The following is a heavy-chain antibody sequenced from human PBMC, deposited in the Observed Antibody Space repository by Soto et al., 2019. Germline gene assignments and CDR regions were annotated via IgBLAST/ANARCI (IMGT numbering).Heavy chain of an antibody. J-gene: IGHJ4*02. D-gene: IGHD1-26*01. CDR1: GYGYTSCG. CDR2: ISAYNGST. CDR3: ARDPSIVEATVLDF. Sequence: GASVEVSCKASGYGYTSCGICWVRQAPGQGLEWMGWISAYNGSTNYAQKLQGRVTMTTDTSTSTAYMELRSLRSDDTAVYYCARDPSIVEATVLDFWGQGTPVTVSS. V-gene: IGHV1-18*01.